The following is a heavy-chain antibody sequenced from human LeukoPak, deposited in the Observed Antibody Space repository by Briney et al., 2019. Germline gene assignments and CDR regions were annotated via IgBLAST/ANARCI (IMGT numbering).Heavy chain of an antibody. CDR3: ARDEGVYDSSGQFDY. V-gene: IGHV3-30*04. CDR1: GFTFSSYA. D-gene: IGHD3-22*01. J-gene: IGHJ4*02. Sequence: GGSLRLSCAASGFTFSSYAMHWVHQAPGKGLEWVAVISFDGSNKYYADSVKGRFTISRDNSKNTLFLQMNSLRAEDTAVYYCARDEGVYDSSGQFDYWGQGTLVTVSS. CDR2: ISFDGSNK.